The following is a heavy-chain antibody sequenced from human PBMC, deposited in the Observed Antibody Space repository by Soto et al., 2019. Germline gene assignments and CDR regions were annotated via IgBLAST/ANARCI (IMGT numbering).Heavy chain of an antibody. CDR1: GGSISSYY. D-gene: IGHD3-3*01. CDR3: ARGGTIFGVVTELDY. J-gene: IGHJ4*02. V-gene: IGHV4-59*01. Sequence: SETLSLTCTVSGGSISSYYWSWIRQPPGKGLEWIGYIYYSGSTNYNPSLKSRVTISVDTSKNQFSLKLSSVTAADTAVYYCARGGTIFGVVTELDYWGQGTLVTVSS. CDR2: IYYSGST.